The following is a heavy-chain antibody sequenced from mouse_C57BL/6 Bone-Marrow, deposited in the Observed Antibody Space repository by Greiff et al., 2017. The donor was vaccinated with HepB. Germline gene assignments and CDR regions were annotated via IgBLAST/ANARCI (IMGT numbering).Heavy chain of an antibody. D-gene: IGHD2-5*01. Sequence: QVQLKQPGAELVKPGASVKMSCKASGYTFTSYWITWVKQRPGQGLEWIGDIYPGSGSTNYNEKFKSKATLTVDTSSSTAYMQLSSLTSEDSAVYYCAYYSNYSPLGLWGQGTTLTVSS. CDR3: AYYSNYSPLGL. CDR2: IYPGSGST. V-gene: IGHV1-55*01. J-gene: IGHJ2*01. CDR1: GYTFTSYW.